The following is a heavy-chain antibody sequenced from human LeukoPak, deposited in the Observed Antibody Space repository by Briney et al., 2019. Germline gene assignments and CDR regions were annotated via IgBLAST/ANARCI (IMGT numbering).Heavy chain of an antibody. CDR1: GYTLTSYY. J-gene: IGHJ3*02. CDR2: INPSGGST. CDR3: ANQEWLRFNLNAFDI. V-gene: IGHV1-46*01. D-gene: IGHD5-12*01. Sequence: GASVKVSCKASGYTLTSYYMHWVRQAPGQGLEWMGIINPSGGSTNYAQKFQGRVTMTRDMSTRTVYMELSSLGFEDTAVYYCANQEWLRFNLNAFDIWGQGTMVTVSS.